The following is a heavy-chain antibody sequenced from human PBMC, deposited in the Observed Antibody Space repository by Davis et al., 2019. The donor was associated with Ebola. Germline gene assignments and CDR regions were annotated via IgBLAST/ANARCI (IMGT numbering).Heavy chain of an antibody. CDR2: INHSGST. J-gene: IGHJ5*02. CDR3: ARSYSSGWYWFDP. V-gene: IGHV4-34*01. Sequence: ESLKISCAASGFTFSDVWMNWVRQPPGKGLEWIGEINHSGSTNYNPSLKSRVTISVDTSKNQFSLKLSSVTAADTAVYYCARSYSSGWYWFDPWGQGTLVTVSS. CDR1: GFTFSDVW. D-gene: IGHD6-19*01.